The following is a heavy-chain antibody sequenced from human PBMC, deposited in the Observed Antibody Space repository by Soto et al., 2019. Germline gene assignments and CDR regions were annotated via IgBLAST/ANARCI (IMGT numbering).Heavy chain of an antibody. J-gene: IGHJ3*01. CDR2: INPSGGST. Sequence: ASVKVSCKAPGYAFTSYYMHWLRHATGQGLERMGIINPSGGSTSYAQKFQGRVTMTRDTSTSTVYMELSSLRSEDTAVYYCARGAYDSSGYSSDALDFWGQGTMVTVSS. D-gene: IGHD3-22*01. CDR3: ARGAYDSSGYSSDALDF. CDR1: GYAFTSYY. V-gene: IGHV1-46*01.